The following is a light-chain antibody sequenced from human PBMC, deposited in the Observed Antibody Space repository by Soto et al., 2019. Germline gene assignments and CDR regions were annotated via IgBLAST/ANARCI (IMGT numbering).Light chain of an antibody. CDR1: QSVSTN. Sequence: EIVLTQSPVTLSVSPGERATLSCRASQSVSTNLAWYQQKLGQAPRVLIYGSSSRATGVPTRFSGSGSGTEFTLNINSLQSEDSGIYYCLQDNNWPLSTFGQGTRLEIK. CDR3: LQDNNWPLST. J-gene: IGKJ5*01. CDR2: GSS. V-gene: IGKV3-15*01.